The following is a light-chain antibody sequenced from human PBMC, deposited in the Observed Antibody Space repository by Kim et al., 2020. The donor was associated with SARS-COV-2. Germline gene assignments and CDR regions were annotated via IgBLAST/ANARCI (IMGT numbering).Light chain of an antibody. Sequence: GQSITISCTGTSSGVGGYDYVSWYQQHPGKAPKLMIYGVSKRPSGVSNHFSASKSGNTASLTISGLQAEDEADYYCSPYSSSSFVVFGGGTKLTVL. CDR3: SPYSSSSFVV. J-gene: IGLJ2*01. CDR2: GVS. V-gene: IGLV2-14*04. CDR1: SSGVGGYDY.